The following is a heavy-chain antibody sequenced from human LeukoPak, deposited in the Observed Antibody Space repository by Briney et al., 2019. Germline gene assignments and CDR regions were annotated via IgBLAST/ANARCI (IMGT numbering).Heavy chain of an antibody. J-gene: IGHJ5*02. V-gene: IGHV4-61*01. CDR1: GHSVSGISFY. CDR2: IQYSGST. D-gene: IGHD3-22*01. CDR3: AGLGASGNGYLSWFDP. Sequence: NPSETLSLTCTVSGHSVSGISFYWSWIRQPPGKGLQYIGYIQYSGSTNYNPSLKSRVTISVDTSKNQFSLKLSSVTAADTAVYYCAGLGASGNGYLSWFDPWGQGTLVTVSS.